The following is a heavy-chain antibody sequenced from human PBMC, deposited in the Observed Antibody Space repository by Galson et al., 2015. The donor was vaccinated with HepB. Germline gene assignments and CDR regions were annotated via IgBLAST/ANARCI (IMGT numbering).Heavy chain of an antibody. D-gene: IGHD3-10*01. CDR1: GFAFSSYS. V-gene: IGHV3-30*02. J-gene: IGHJ5*02. Sequence: SLRLSCAASGFAFSSYSMHWVRQAPGKGLEWVAFIRYDGSNKYYADSVKGRFTISRDNSKNTLYLQMNSLRAEDTAVYYCAKVRGVRGVIYNWSDPWGQGTLVTVSS. CDR3: AKVRGVRGVIYNWSDP. CDR2: IRYDGSNK.